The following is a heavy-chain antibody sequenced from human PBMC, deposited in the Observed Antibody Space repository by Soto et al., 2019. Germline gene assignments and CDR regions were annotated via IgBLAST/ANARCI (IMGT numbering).Heavy chain of an antibody. J-gene: IGHJ5*02. CDR3: ARGLGIYGSGSYSYYNWFDP. CDR2: INHSGST. D-gene: IGHD3-10*01. V-gene: IGHV4-34*01. Sequence: SETLSLTCAVYGGSFSGYYWSWIRQPPGKGLEWIGEINHSGSTNYNPSLKSRVTISVDTSKNQFSLKLSSVTAADTAVYYCARGLGIYGSGSYSYYNWFDPWGQGTLVTVSS. CDR1: GGSFSGYY.